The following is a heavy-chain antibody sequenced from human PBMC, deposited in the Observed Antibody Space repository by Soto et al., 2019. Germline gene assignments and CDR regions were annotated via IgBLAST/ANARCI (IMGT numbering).Heavy chain of an antibody. D-gene: IGHD3-3*01. CDR1: GFTFSNYW. Sequence: EVQLVESGGGLVQPGGSLRLSCVASGFTFSNYWIHWVRQAPGEGLVWVSRIKGDVITINYADSVKGRFTISRDNAKNTVFLQMNSLRAEDTAVYYCARGAFGAYYLDSWGQGTLVIVS. J-gene: IGHJ4*02. V-gene: IGHV3-74*01. CDR3: ARGAFGAYYLDS. CDR2: IKGDVITI.